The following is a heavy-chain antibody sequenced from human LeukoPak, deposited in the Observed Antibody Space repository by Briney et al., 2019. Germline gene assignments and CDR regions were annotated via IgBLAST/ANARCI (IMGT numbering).Heavy chain of an antibody. CDR3: AREYYYGSGKSATFFDY. CDR2: IIPIFGTA. Sequence: SVTVSCKASGGTFSSYAISWVRQAPGQGLEWMGGIIPIFGTANYAQKFQGRVTITADKSTSTAYMELSSLRSEDTAVYYCAREYYYGSGKSATFFDYWGQGTLVTVSS. D-gene: IGHD3-10*01. V-gene: IGHV1-69*06. CDR1: GGTFSSYA. J-gene: IGHJ4*02.